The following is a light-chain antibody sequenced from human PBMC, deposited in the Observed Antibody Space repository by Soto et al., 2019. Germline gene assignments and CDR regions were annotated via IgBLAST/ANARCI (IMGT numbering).Light chain of an antibody. CDR3: QQCRNWPLT. CDR2: DAS. Sequence: EIVMTQSPATLSVSPGEGATLSCKASQNVYNNLAWYQQRPGQPPRLLIYDASTRATGISARFSGSGYGTEFTLPISSLQSEDFEVYFCQQCRNWPLTFGGGTKVEIK. CDR1: QNVYNN. J-gene: IGKJ4*01. V-gene: IGKV3-15*01.